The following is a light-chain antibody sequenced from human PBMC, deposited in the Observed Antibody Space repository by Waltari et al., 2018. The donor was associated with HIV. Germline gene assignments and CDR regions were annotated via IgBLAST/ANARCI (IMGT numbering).Light chain of an antibody. V-gene: IGKV3-20*01. CDR2: GAS. CDR1: QNITSNY. Sequence: EVDLTQAPDTLSLSPGERATLSCRASQNITSNYLAWYPQRLGQAPRLLIYGASSRATGIPERFAGSVSGTDFTLTISRLEPEDFAMYYCQHYGSSPRYTFGQGTNLEIK. CDR3: QHYGSSPRYT. J-gene: IGKJ2*01.